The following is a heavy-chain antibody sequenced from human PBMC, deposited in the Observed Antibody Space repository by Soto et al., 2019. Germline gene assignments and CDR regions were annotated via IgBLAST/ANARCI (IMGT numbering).Heavy chain of an antibody. CDR2: ISGSGGST. CDR3: AKGLYDILTGPWSY. D-gene: IGHD3-9*01. Sequence: GGSLRLSCAASGFTFSSYAMSWVRQAPGKGLEWVSAISGSGGSTYYADSVKGRFTISRDNSKSTLYLQMNSLRAEDTAVYYCAKGLYDILTGPWSYWGQGTLVTVSS. V-gene: IGHV3-23*01. J-gene: IGHJ4*02. CDR1: GFTFSSYA.